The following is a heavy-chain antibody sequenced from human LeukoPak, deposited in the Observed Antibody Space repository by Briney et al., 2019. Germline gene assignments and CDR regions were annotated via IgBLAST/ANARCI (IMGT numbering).Heavy chain of an antibody. CDR2: IYPDDSDT. Sequence: RGESLKISCKGSGYSFTSYWIGWVRQVPGKGLEWMGIIYPDDSDTRYSPSFQGQVTISADKSISTAYLQWSSLKASDTAMYYCTIKYDSSWYSPFDYWGQGTLVTVSS. CDR1: GYSFTSYW. D-gene: IGHD6-13*01. V-gene: IGHV5-51*01. J-gene: IGHJ4*02. CDR3: TIKYDSSWYSPFDY.